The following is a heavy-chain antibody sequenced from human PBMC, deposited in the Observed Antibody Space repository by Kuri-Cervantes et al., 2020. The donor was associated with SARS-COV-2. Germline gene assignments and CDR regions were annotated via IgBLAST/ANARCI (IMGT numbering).Heavy chain of an antibody. D-gene: IGHD3-3*01. Sequence: QTLSLTCAVSGYSISGGYYWGWIRQPPGKGLEWVGFIRSKAYGGTTEYAASVKGRFTISRDDSKSIAYLQMNSLKTEDTAVYYCTRDDFWSGYSNYWGQGTLVTVSS. V-gene: IGHV3-49*03. J-gene: IGHJ4*02. CDR1: GYSISGGYY. CDR3: TRDDFWSGYSNY. CDR2: IRSKAYGGTT.